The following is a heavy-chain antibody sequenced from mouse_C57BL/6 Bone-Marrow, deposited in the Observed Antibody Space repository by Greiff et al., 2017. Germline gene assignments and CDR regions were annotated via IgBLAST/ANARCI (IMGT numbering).Heavy chain of an antibody. V-gene: IGHV1-81*01. CDR2: IYPRSGNT. D-gene: IGHD1-1*01. Sequence: QVQLKESGAELARPGASVKLSCKASGYTFTSYGISWVKQTTGQGLEWIGEIYPRSGNTYYNEKFKGKATLTADKSSSTAYMELRSLTSEDSAVYFCASPLYGSSPAWFAYWGQGTLVTVSA. CDR1: GYTFTSYG. J-gene: IGHJ3*01. CDR3: ASPLYGSSPAWFAY.